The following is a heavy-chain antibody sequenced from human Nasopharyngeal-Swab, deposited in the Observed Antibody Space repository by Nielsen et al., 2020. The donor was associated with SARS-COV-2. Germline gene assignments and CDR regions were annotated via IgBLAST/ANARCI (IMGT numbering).Heavy chain of an antibody. CDR3: AANGYYSIDY. CDR1: DASISSTNW. V-gene: IGHV4-4*02. CDR2: VYHSGST. D-gene: IGHD1-26*01. J-gene: IGHJ4*02. Sequence: SETLSLTCTVSDASISSTNWWSWVRQPPGKGLEYIGEVYHSGSTNYNPSLKSRVTISVDKSKNQFSLKLSSVTAADTAIYYCAANGYYSIDYWGQGTLVTVPS.